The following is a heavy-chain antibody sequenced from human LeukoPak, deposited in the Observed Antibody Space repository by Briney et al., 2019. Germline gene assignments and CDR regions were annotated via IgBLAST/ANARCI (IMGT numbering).Heavy chain of an antibody. CDR2: IYTSGST. Sequence: SQTLSLTCTVSGGSISSGSSYWSWIRHPPRKGLAWIGRIYTSGSTNYNPSLKSRVTISVHTSKNHFPLMLSSVTAADTAVYYCARGFGVVVAAIDYWGQGTLVTVSS. CDR1: GGSISSGSSY. J-gene: IGHJ4*02. V-gene: IGHV4-61*02. D-gene: IGHD2-15*01. CDR3: ARGFGVVVAAIDY.